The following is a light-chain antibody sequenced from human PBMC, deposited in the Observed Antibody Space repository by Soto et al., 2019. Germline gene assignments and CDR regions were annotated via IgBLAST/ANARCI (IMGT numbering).Light chain of an antibody. J-gene: IGLJ2*01. V-gene: IGLV1-51*01. Sequence: QCVLTQPPSVSAAPGQKVTISCSGSNSNIGNNYVSWYQQLPGTAPKLLIYDNNKRPSGIPDRFSGSKSGTSATLGITGLQTGDETDYYCGAWDDSLSAVFGGGTKVTVL. CDR2: DNN. CDR1: NSNIGNNY. CDR3: GAWDDSLSAV.